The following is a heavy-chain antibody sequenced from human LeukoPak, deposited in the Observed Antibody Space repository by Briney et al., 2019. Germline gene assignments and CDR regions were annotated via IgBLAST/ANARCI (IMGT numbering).Heavy chain of an antibody. CDR1: GGTFSSYA. D-gene: IGHD1-26*01. V-gene: IGHV1-69*06. CDR2: IIPIFGTA. Sequence: SVKVSCKASGGTFSSYAISWVRQAPGQGLEWMGGIIPIFGTANYAQKFQGRVTITADKSTSTAYMELSSLRSEDTAVYYCARAYSGSYSEFDPWGQGTLVTVSS. CDR3: ARAYSGSYSEFDP. J-gene: IGHJ5*02.